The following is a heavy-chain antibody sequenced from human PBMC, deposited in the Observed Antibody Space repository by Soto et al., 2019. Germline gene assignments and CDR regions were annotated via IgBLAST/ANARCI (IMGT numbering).Heavy chain of an antibody. D-gene: IGHD5-12*01. CDR3: ARSGDGYNTVVSSY. CDR1: GGSISSYY. J-gene: IGHJ4*02. CDR2: IYYSGST. Sequence: NPSETLSLTCTVSGGSISSYYWSWIRQPPGKGLEWIGYIYYSGSTNYNPSLMSRVTISVDTSKNQFSLKLSSVTAADTSVYYWARSGDGYNTVVSSYWGQGTLVTVSS. V-gene: IGHV4-59*01.